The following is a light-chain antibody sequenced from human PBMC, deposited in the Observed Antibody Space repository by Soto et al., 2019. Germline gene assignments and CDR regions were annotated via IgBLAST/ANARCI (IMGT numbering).Light chain of an antibody. Sequence: QSVLTQPASVSGSPGQSITISCTGTSSDVGSYNLVSWYQQHPGKAPKLMIYEGSKRPSGVSNRFSGSKSGYTASLTISGLQAEDEADYYCCSYAGSGTVVFGGGTKVTVL. CDR3: CSYAGSGTVV. CDR2: EGS. J-gene: IGLJ3*02. CDR1: SSDVGSYNL. V-gene: IGLV2-23*01.